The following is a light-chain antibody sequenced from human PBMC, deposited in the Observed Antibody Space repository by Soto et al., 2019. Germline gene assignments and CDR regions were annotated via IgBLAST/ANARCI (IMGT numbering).Light chain of an antibody. CDR2: KAS. CDR3: QHYNSYSEA. Sequence: DTQMTQSPSTLSGSVGDRVTITCRSSQTISSWLACYQQKPGKAPKLLIYKASTLKSGVPSRFSGSGSGTEFTPTISSLQPGDFATYYCQHYNSYSEAFGQGTKV. J-gene: IGKJ1*01. V-gene: IGKV1-5*03. CDR1: QTISSW.